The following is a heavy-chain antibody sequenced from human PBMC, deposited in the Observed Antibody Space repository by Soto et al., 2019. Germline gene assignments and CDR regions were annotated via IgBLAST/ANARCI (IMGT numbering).Heavy chain of an antibody. CDR1: GGSISSGGYY. CDR3: ARHYDSSGYNFDY. V-gene: IGHV4-31*03. D-gene: IGHD3-22*01. J-gene: IGHJ4*02. Sequence: QVQLQESGPGLVKPSQTLSLTCTVSGGSISSGGYYWSWIRQHPGKGLEWIGYIYYSGSTYYNPSLKSRVTISVDTSKNQFSLKLSSVTAAYTAVYYCARHYDSSGYNFDYWGQGTLVTVSS. CDR2: IYYSGST.